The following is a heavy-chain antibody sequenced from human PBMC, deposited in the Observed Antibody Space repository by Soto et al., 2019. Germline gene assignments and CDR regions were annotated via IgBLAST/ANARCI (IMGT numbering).Heavy chain of an antibody. Sequence: QVQLVQSGAEVRKPGSSVKVSCKASGGTFSSYTISWVRQAPGQGIEWMGRIIPVLGVANYAPKFQGRLTIIADEAPSTVYMDSSRLRSEGTAMYYARWLINGASAVSDFWCQGKFITVSS. CDR3: RWLINGASAVSDF. J-gene: IGHJ3*01. CDR1: GGTFSSYT. D-gene: IGHD1-26*01. CDR2: IIPVLGVA. V-gene: IGHV1-69*02.